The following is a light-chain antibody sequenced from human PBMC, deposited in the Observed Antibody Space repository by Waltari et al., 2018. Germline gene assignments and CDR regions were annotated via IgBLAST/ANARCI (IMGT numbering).Light chain of an antibody. J-gene: IGKJ2*03. CDR1: QSVGSD. CDR2: GAS. CDR3: YQHSSGYS. V-gene: IGKV3-11*01. Sequence: LTQSPATLSLSPGERATLSCRASQSVGSDLAWYQQKPGQAPRLLIYGASSRATGIPDRFSGSGSGTDFTLTISSLEPEDVGVYHCYQHSSGYSFGQGTKVEIK.